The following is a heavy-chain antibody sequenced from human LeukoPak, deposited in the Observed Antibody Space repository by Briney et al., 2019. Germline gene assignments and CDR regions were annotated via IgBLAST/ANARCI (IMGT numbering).Heavy chain of an antibody. Sequence: ASVKVSCKASGFIFANSAMQWVRQARGQRLEWMGGFDPEDGETIYAQKFQGRVTMTEDTSTDTAYMELSSLRSEDTAVYYCATVQTEAGAFDIWGQGTMVTVSS. J-gene: IGHJ3*02. CDR3: ATVQTEAGAFDI. D-gene: IGHD2-21*02. V-gene: IGHV1-24*01. CDR2: FDPEDGET. CDR1: GFIFANSA.